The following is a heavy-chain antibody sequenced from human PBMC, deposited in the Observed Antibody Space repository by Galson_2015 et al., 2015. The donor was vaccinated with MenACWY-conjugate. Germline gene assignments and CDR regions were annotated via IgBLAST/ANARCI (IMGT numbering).Heavy chain of an antibody. CDR3: ATAGSYRFDY. J-gene: IGHJ4*02. Sequence: SLRLSRAPSGFTFSTYWMHWVRQAPGKGLEWVSRIDPDGSTTDYAESMKGRFTISRDNAKNTLFLQIHSLRAEDTAVYYCATAGSYRFDYWGQGALVTVSS. CDR1: GFTFSTYW. CDR2: IDPDGSTT. V-gene: IGHV3-74*01. D-gene: IGHD1-26*01.